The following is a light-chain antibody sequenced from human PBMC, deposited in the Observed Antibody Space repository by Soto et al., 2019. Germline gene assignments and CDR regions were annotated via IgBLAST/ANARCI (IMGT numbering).Light chain of an antibody. CDR1: QIVSTN. CDR2: SAS. Sequence: EVVMTQSTATLSVSPGERATLSCRASQIVSTNLAWYQQKPGQAPRLLIYSASTRATGIPARFSGSGSGTEFTLTISSLQSEDSAVYYCQQFNNWPPLTFGGGTKVEIK. J-gene: IGKJ4*01. V-gene: IGKV3-15*01. CDR3: QQFNNWPPLT.